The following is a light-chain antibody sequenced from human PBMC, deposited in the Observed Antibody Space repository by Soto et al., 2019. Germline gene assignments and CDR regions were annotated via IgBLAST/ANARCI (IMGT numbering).Light chain of an antibody. CDR3: QQYNTYPLT. J-gene: IGKJ4*01. Sequence: DIQMTQSPSTLSASVGDRVTITCRASQSIRTWLAWYQQKPGKAPKLLIYKASSLEGGVPSRFSGSGSGTEFNITVSSLRHDAFATYYCQQYNTYPLTFGGGTTVEIK. CDR2: KAS. V-gene: IGKV1-5*03. CDR1: QSIRTW.